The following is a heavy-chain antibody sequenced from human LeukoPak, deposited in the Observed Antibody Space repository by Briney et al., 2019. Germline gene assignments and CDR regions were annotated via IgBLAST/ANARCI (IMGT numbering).Heavy chain of an antibody. J-gene: IGHJ4*02. CDR2: INPSGGIT. Sequence: ASVKVSCKASGYTFSSYYIHWVRQAPGQGLEWMGIINPSGGITTYAQKFEGKVTMTRDTSTSTVDMKLSRLRSEDTAVYYCARYSGSYHTYFDSWGQGTLVTVSS. CDR1: GYTFSSYY. V-gene: IGHV1-46*01. CDR3: ARYSGSYHTYFDS. D-gene: IGHD1-26*01.